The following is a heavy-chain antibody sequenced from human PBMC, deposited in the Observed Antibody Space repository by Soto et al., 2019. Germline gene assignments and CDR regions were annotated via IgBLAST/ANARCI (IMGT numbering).Heavy chain of an antibody. D-gene: IGHD3-3*02. CDR1: GGSFSGYY. J-gene: IGHJ5*02. CDR2: INHSGST. Sequence: QVQLQQWGAGLLKPSETLSLTCAVYGGSFSGYYWSWIRQPPGKGLEWIGEINHSGSTNYNPSLKSRVTISGDTSKNQCSLKLSSVTAADTAVYYCARVMRIFGVVTNFNWFDPWGQGTLVTVSS. V-gene: IGHV4-34*01. CDR3: ARVMRIFGVVTNFNWFDP.